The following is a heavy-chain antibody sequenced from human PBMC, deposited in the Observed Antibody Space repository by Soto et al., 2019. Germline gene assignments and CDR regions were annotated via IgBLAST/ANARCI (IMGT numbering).Heavy chain of an antibody. D-gene: IGHD4-17*01. CDR1: GGTFSSYA. V-gene: IGHV1-69*13. CDR3: ANAHDYGDYGVDAFDI. Sequence: GASVKVSCKASGGTFSSYAISWVRQAPGQGLEWMGGIIPIFGTANYAQKFQGRVTITADESTSTAYMELSSLRSEDTAVYYCANAHDYGDYGVDAFDIWGQGTMVTVSS. CDR2: IIPIFGTA. J-gene: IGHJ3*02.